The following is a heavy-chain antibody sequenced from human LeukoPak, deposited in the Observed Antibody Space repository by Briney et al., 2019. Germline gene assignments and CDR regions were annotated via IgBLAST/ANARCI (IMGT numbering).Heavy chain of an antibody. V-gene: IGHV4-39*01. J-gene: IGHJ4*02. CDR2: IYYSGST. Sequence: SETLSLTCTVSGGSISSSCYYWGWIRQPPGKGLEWIGSIYYSGSTYYNPSLKSRVTISVDTSKNQFSLKLSSVTAADTAVYYCARLYDSSGYPIGYWGQGTLVTVSS. CDR1: GGSISSSCYY. D-gene: IGHD3-22*01. CDR3: ARLYDSSGYPIGY.